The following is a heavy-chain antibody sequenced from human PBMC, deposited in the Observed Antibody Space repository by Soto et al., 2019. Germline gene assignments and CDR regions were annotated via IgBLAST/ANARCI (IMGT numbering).Heavy chain of an antibody. J-gene: IGHJ4*02. CDR2: ISGSGGST. Sequence: GGSLRLSCAASGFTFSSYAMSWVRQAPGKGLEWVSAISGSGGSTYYADSVKGRFTISRDNSKNTLYLQMNSLRAEDTAVYYCAKDEKSKGCSGGSCYPGVDYWGQGTLVTVSS. CDR1: GFTFSSYA. V-gene: IGHV3-23*01. CDR3: AKDEKSKGCSGGSCYPGVDY. D-gene: IGHD2-15*01.